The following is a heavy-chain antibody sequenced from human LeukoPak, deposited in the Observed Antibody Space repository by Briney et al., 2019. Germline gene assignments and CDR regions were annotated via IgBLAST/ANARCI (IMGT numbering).Heavy chain of an antibody. CDR3: ARLPYCSSTSCYVHAFDI. J-gene: IGHJ3*02. CDR2: IYPGDSDT. D-gene: IGHD2-2*01. V-gene: IGHV5-51*01. Sequence: GASLKTSYKGSGYSFTSYWIGWGRRMPGKGVEWMGIIYPGDSDTSYSPSYQGQVTISADKSISTAYLQWSSLKASDTAMYYCARLPYCSSTSCYVHAFDIWGQGTMVTVSS. CDR1: GYSFTSYW.